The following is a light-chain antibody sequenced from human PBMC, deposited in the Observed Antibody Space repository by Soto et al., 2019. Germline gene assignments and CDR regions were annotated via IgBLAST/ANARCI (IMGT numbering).Light chain of an antibody. J-gene: IGKJ2*01. Sequence: EIVLTQSPATLSLSPGERATLSCRASQSVGTYLAWYQHNPGQAPRLLIYDASNRATGIPARFSGSGSVTDFTLTISSLEPEDFAVYYCQQRYNLPNTFGQGTKLEIK. CDR3: QQRYNLPNT. V-gene: IGKV3-11*01. CDR2: DAS. CDR1: QSVGTY.